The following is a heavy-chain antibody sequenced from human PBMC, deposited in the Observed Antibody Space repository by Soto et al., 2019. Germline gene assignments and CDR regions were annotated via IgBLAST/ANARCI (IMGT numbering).Heavy chain of an antibody. CDR2: INTDGTNT. D-gene: IGHD7-27*01. CDR1: GFTFSRYW. Sequence: EVQLVESGGGLVQPGGSLRLSCAVSGFTFSRYWMHWFRQDPGNGLVWVSSINTDGTNTQYADSVRGGFTVSRDNAKNTRYLQMITLRSECAAVYYCAKDLPWGQGDLWGEGTVVVVSS. V-gene: IGHV3-74*03. J-gene: IGHJ4*02. CDR3: AKDLPWGQGDL.